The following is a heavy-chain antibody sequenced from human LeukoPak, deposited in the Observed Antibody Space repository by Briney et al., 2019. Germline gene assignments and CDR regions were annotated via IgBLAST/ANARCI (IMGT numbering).Heavy chain of an antibody. CDR1: GYSISSGYY. V-gene: IGHV4-38-2*02. D-gene: IGHD6-13*01. Sequence: SETLSLTCTVSGYSISSGYYWGWIRQPPGKGLEWIGSIYHGGSTYYNPSLKSRVTISVDTSKNQFSLKLSSVTAADTAVYYCAREARSSSWYPPYYGMDVWGQGTTVTVSS. CDR3: AREARSSSWYPPYYGMDV. CDR2: IYHGGST. J-gene: IGHJ6*02.